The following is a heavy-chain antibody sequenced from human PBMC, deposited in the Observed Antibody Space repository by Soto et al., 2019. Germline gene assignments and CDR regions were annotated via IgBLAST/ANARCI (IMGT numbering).Heavy chain of an antibody. D-gene: IGHD3-22*01. V-gene: IGHV1-18*01. CDR1: GYNFVTYG. J-gene: IGHJ4*02. CDR2: ISVYSGNT. Sequence: ASVKVSCKSSGYNFVTYGITWVRQAPGQGLEWMGWISVYSGNTHYAQKFHDRVTLTTDTSTTTAYMDLRNLTSDDSAFYYCARNTPFFESSGSADYWGQGTLVTVSS. CDR3: ARNTPFFESSGSADY.